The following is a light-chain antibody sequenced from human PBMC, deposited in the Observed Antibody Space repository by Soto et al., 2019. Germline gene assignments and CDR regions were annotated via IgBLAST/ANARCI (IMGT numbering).Light chain of an antibody. J-gene: IGKJ4*01. V-gene: IGKV1-27*01. Sequence: DVQMTHSPSSLSAFVGDRVTITCRASQGIAPDLAWFQQKPGKVPKLLIYATSTLQSGVPSRFSGSGSGTDFTLTINSLQPEDVGTYYCQKYNSAPLTFGGGTKVEIK. CDR2: ATS. CDR1: QGIAPD. CDR3: QKYNSAPLT.